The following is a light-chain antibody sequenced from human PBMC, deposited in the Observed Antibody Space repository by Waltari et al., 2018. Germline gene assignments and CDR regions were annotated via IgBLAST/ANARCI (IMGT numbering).Light chain of an antibody. Sequence: QSALTQPASVSGSPGQSITISCTGISSDVGSYNSVSWYQDHPGQGPKVIIYDVSDRPSGVSARFSGSKSSNTASLTLSGLQAEDEADYYCSSQSSNNVVLFGGGTKVTVL. CDR1: SSDVGSYNS. J-gene: IGLJ3*02. V-gene: IGLV2-14*03. CDR2: DVS. CDR3: SSQSSNNVVL.